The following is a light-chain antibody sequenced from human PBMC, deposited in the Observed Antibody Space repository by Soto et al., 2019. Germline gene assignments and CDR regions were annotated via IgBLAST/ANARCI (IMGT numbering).Light chain of an antibody. V-gene: IGKV1-6*01. CDR3: LQDYNYPWT. CDR2: AAS. Sequence: AIPMTQSPSSLSASVGDRVTITCRASQGIRNDLGWYQQKAGKAPKLLIYAASSLQSGVPSRFSGSGSGTDFTLTISSLQPEDFATYYCLQDYNYPWTFGQGTKVEIK. CDR1: QGIRND. J-gene: IGKJ1*01.